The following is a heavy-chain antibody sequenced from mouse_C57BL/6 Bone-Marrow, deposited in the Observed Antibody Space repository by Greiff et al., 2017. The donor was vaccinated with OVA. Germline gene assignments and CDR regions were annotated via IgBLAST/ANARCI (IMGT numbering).Heavy chain of an antibody. CDR3: ARGGGDWFAY. CDR1: GFNIKDYY. Sequence: VQLKQSGAELVKPGVSVKLSCTASGFNIKDYYMQWVKQRTEQGLEWFGRIDPEDGETKSASNFQGKATITADTSSNTAYLQLSSLTSEDTAVYYCARGGGDWFAYWGQGTLVTVSA. V-gene: IGHV14-2*01. CDR2: IDPEDGET. J-gene: IGHJ3*01.